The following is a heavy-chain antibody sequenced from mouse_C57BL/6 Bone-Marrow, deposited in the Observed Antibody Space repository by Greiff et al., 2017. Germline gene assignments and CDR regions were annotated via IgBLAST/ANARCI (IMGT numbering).Heavy chain of an antibody. D-gene: IGHD2-1*01. CDR1: GFNIKDYY. J-gene: IGHJ2*01. CDR2: IDPENGDT. Sequence: EVQLQQSGAELVRPGASVKLSCTASGFNIKDYYMHWVKQRPEQGLEWIGWIDPENGDTEYASKFQGKATITADTSSNTAYLQLSSLTSEDTAVYYWTIYFPTFDYWGQGTTLTVSS. V-gene: IGHV14-4*01. CDR3: TIYFPTFDY.